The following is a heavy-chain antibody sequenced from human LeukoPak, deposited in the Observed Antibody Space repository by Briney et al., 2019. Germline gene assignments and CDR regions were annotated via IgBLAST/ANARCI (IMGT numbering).Heavy chain of an antibody. CDR3: VKAAYYYHYMDV. CDR2: INWNSGTI. CDR1: GFTFDDYA. Sequence: GRSLRLSCAASGFTFDDYAMHWVRQAPGKGLEWVSGINWNSGTIGYGDSVKGRFTISRDNAKNSLFLQMNSLRAEDTALYYCVKAAYYYHYMDVWGKGTTVTVSS. V-gene: IGHV3-9*01. J-gene: IGHJ6*03.